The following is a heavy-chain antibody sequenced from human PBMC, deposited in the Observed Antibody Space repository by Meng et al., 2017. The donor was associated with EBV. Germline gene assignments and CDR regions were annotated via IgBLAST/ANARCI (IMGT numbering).Heavy chain of an antibody. CDR2: IYYSGST. V-gene: IGHV4-39*07. J-gene: IGHJ5*01. CDR1: GSGISSCSYN. CDR3: ARVVATIFTNWFDS. Sequence: LQRQVPGPGLGTPSHSLSLTFTVSGSGISSCSYNWGWIRLPPGKGLECIGSIYYSGSTYYNPSLKSRVTSSVGTSKNQFSLKLSSVTAADTAVYYCARVVATIFTNWFDSWGQGTLVTVSS. D-gene: IGHD5-12*01.